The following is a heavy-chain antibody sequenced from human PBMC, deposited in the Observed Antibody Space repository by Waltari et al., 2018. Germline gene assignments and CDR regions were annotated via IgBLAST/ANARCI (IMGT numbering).Heavy chain of an antibody. V-gene: IGHV3-53*01. CDR2: IYSGAST. Sequence: EVQLVESGGGLIQPGGSLRLSCAASGFTINNNYMSWVRQAPGKALEWVSIIYSGASTDYVDSVKGRFTISRDISKNILYLQMNSLRAEDTAVYYCARDWDNSGCLDYWGQGTLVTVSS. CDR3: ARDWDNSGCLDY. D-gene: IGHD6-19*01. J-gene: IGHJ4*02. CDR1: GFTINNNY.